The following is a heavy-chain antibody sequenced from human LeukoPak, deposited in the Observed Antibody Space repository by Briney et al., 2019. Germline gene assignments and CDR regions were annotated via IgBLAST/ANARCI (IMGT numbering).Heavy chain of an antibody. CDR2: IYYSGST. Sequence: SETLSLTCTVSGGSISSGGYYWSWIRQHPGKGLEWIGYIYYSGSTYYNPSLKSRVTISVDTSKNQFSLKLSSVTAADTAVYYCARALCSSTNCPLYWGQGTLVTVSS. V-gene: IGHV4-31*03. J-gene: IGHJ4*02. CDR1: GGSISSGGYY. CDR3: ARALCSSTNCPLY. D-gene: IGHD2-2*01.